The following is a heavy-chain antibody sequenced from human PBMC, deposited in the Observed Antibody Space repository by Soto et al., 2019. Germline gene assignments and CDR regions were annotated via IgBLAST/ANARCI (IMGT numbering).Heavy chain of an antibody. Sequence: SLRLSCAASGFTFSGHGMHWVRQRQAPGKGLEWVAVMSNDGSDKNYVDSVKGRFTISRDNSENILYLQMNSLRAEDTAVYYCARGSSSGTMSYIIDHWGQGTLVTVSS. CDR3: ARGSSSGTMSYIIDH. V-gene: IGHV3-30*03. J-gene: IGHJ4*02. CDR1: GFTFSGHG. CDR2: MSNDGSDK. D-gene: IGHD3-10*02.